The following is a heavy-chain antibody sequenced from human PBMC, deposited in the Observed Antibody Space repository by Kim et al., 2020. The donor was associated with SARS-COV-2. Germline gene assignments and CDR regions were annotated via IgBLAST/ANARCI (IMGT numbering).Heavy chain of an antibody. CDR3: AKDNGGAAGTSYYYGMDV. CDR1: GFTFSSYA. D-gene: IGHD6-13*01. Sequence: GGSPRLSCAASGFTFSSYAMSWVRQDPGKGLEWVSAISGSGGSTYYADSVKGRFTISRDNSKNTLYLQMNSLRAEDTAVYYCAKDNGGAAGTSYYYGMDVWGQGTTVTVSS. V-gene: IGHV3-23*01. CDR2: ISGSGGST. J-gene: IGHJ6*02.